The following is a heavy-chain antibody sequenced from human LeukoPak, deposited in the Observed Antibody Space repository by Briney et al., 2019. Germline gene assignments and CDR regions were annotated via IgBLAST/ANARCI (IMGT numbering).Heavy chain of an antibody. V-gene: IGHV4-4*07. D-gene: IGHD3-22*01. CDR1: GGSLRNYY. Sequence: PSETLSLTCTVSGGSLRNYYWSWIRQPAGKGLEWIGRIYASGSTNYNPSLKSRLTMSVDTSKNQSSLKLSSVTAADTAVYYCARDRGSAADSRQRALDYWGQGTLVTVSS. J-gene: IGHJ4*02. CDR2: IYASGST. CDR3: ARDRGSAADSRQRALDY.